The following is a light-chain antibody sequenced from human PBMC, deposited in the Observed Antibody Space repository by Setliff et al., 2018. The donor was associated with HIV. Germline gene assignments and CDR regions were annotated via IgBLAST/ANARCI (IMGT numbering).Light chain of an antibody. J-gene: IGLJ3*02. V-gene: IGLV2-14*01. CDR3: SSYKTGNTLV. CDR2: EVI. Sequence: QPALTQPASVSGSPGQSITISCTGTSSDIGVSKYVSWYQQHPGRAPKLMIFEVINRPSGVSDRFSGSKSGNTASLTISGLQAEDEADYYCSSYKTGNTLVFGGGTKGTVL. CDR1: SSDIGVSKY.